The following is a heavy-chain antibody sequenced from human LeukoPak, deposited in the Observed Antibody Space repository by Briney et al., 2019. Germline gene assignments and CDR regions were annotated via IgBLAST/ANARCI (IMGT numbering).Heavy chain of an antibody. Sequence: GASVKVSCKASGYTFTSYYMHWVRQAPGRGLEWMGIINPSGGSTSYAQKFQGRVTMTRDTSTSTVYMELSSLRSEDTAVYYCAREGHGDYVVDYWGQGTLVTVSP. CDR2: INPSGGST. CDR3: AREGHGDYVVDY. V-gene: IGHV1-46*01. J-gene: IGHJ4*02. D-gene: IGHD4-17*01. CDR1: GYTFTSYY.